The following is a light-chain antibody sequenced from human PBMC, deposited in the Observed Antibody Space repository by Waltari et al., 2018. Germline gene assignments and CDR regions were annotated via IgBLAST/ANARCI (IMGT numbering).Light chain of an antibody. J-gene: IGLJ3*02. CDR1: FGSLSTTSY. CDR3: ALYMGSGIWV. Sequence: QTVVTQEPSLSVSPGGTVTPTCALCFGSLSTTSYATWYQQTPGQAPRTLVYKANARSSGVPDRFSGSILGNTAALTITGAQADDESDYYCALYMGSGIWVFGGGTRLTVL. V-gene: IGLV8-61*01. CDR2: KAN.